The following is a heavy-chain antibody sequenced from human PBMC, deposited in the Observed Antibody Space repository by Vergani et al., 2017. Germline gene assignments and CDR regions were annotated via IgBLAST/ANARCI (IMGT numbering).Heavy chain of an antibody. V-gene: IGHV1-69*01. CDR1: GGTFSSYA. CDR2: IIPSFGTA. J-gene: IGHJ6*03. CDR3: ARVNLGPRYYNCMDV. Sequence: QVQLVQSGAEVKKPGSSVKVSCKASGGTFSSYAISWVRQAPGKGLEWMGGIIPSFGTANYAQKFQGRVTITADESTSPAYMELSSLRSEDTAVYYCARVNLGPRYYNCMDVWGKGTTVTVSS. D-gene: IGHD4-23*01.